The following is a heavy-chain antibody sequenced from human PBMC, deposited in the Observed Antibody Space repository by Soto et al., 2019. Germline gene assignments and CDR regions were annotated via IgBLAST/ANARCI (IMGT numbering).Heavy chain of an antibody. D-gene: IGHD6-13*01. CDR1: GYTFTSYD. V-gene: IGHV1-8*01. CDR2: MNTNSGNT. J-gene: IGHJ4*02. CDR3: ARELSSSWRFDY. Sequence: QVQLVQSGAEVKKPGASVKVSCKASGYTFTSYDINWVRQATGQGLEWMGWMNTNSGNTGNSQKFQGRVTMTRHTSISTAYMELSSLRSEDTAVYYCARELSSSWRFDYWGQGTLVTVSS.